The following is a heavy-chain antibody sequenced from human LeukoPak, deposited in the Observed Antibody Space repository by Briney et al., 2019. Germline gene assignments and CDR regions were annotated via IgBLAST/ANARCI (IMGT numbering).Heavy chain of an antibody. CDR1: GFTFSSYV. Sequence: GGTLRLSCAVSGFTFSSYVMHWVRQAPGKGLEWVAVISYDGVNKNYADSVKGRFTISRDNSKNTLYLQMNSLRAEDTAVYYCAREGELQGVSYFDYWGQGTLVTVSS. CDR3: AREGELQGVSYFDY. D-gene: IGHD1-7*01. J-gene: IGHJ4*02. V-gene: IGHV3-30*01. CDR2: ISYDGVNK.